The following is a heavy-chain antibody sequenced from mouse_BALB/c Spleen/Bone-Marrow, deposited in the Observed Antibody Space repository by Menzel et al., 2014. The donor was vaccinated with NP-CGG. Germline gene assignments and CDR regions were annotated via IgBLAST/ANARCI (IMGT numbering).Heavy chain of an antibody. CDR2: ISSGGSYT. Sequence: EVKLVESGGGLVKPGGSLKLSCAASGFTFSSYAMSWVRQTPEKRLEWVATISSGGSYTYYPDSVKGRFTISRDNAKNTLYLQMSSLRSEDTAMYYCARGYYGYGNYFDYWGQGTTLTVSS. CDR1: GFTFSSYA. J-gene: IGHJ2*01. CDR3: ARGYYGYGNYFDY. D-gene: IGHD1-2*01. V-gene: IGHV5-9-1*01.